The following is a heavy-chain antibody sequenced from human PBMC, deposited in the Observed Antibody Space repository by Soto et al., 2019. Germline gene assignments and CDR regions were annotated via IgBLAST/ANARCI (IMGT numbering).Heavy chain of an antibody. J-gene: IGHJ4*02. CDR3: ARGIVDFWSGRNYFDY. D-gene: IGHD3-3*01. V-gene: IGHV4-4*07. CDR1: GGYISYY. CDR2: IYTGGST. Sequence: SETLSLTCTVSGGYISYYWSWIRQPAGKGLEWIGRIYTGGSTNYNPSLKSRVTMSIDTSKNQFSLKLTSVTAPDTAVHFRARGIVDFWSGRNYFDYCGQGTLVTVS.